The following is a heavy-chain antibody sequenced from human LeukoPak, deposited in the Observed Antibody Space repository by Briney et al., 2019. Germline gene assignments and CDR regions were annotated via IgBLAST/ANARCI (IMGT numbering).Heavy chain of an antibody. Sequence: PSETLSLTCAVSGDSISNHIYYWNWIRQTPGKGLEWIGAVYYTGNTYYNPSLKSRVTISVDTSDNRFSLHLTSVSAADSTIYYCARLRALSGHRGAFDIWGPGTMVTVPS. D-gene: IGHD1-1*01. V-gene: IGHV4-39*02. CDR1: GDSISNHIYY. J-gene: IGHJ3*02. CDR2: VYYTGNT. CDR3: ARLRALSGHRGAFDI.